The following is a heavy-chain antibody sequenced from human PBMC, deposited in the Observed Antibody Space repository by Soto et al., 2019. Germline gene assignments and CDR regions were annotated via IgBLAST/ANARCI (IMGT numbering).Heavy chain of an antibody. Sequence: GGSLRLSCAASGFTFSSYAMHWVRQAPGKGLEWVAVISYDGSNKYYADSVKGRFTISRDNSKNTLYLQMNSLRAEDTAVYYCPRDLGCPKDYFDYWGHGTPATV. D-gene: IGHD2-15*01. J-gene: IGHJ4*01. CDR1: GFTFSSYA. CDR2: ISYDGSNK. CDR3: PRDLGCPKDYFDY. V-gene: IGHV3-30-3*01.